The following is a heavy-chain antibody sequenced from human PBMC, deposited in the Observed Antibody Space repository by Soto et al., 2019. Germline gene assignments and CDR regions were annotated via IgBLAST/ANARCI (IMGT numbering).Heavy chain of an antibody. J-gene: IGHJ4*02. CDR1: GGSMSGHY. V-gene: IGHV4-59*11. D-gene: IGHD6-19*01. Sequence: SETLSLTCTVSGGSMSGHYWSWLRQPPGKGLEWIGYIWYSGGTNYNPSLKSRVTIWVDSSNNQFSLEVRSVTAADTAVYYCARERAVAGNDYFDYWGQGTLVTSPQ. CDR3: ARERAVAGNDYFDY. CDR2: IWYSGGT.